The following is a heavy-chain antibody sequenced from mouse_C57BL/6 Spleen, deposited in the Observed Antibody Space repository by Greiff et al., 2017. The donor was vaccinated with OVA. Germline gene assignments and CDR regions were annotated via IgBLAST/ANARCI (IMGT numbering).Heavy chain of an antibody. J-gene: IGHJ4*01. V-gene: IGHV2-5*01. CDR1: GFSLTSYG. CDR3: ANGVVATGAMDY. Sequence: VHLVESGPGLVQPSQSLSITCTVSGFSLTSYGVHWVRQSPGKGLEWLGVIWRGGSTDYNAAFMSRLSITKDNSKSQVFFKMNSLQADDTAIYYCANGVVATGAMDYWGQGTSVTVSS. CDR2: IWRGGST. D-gene: IGHD1-1*01.